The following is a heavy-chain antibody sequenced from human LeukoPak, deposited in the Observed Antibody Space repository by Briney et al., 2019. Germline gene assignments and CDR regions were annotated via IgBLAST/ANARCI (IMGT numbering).Heavy chain of an antibody. J-gene: IGHJ5*02. CDR2: INHSGST. V-gene: IGHV4-34*01. CDR3: ARPRTNGSGTP. D-gene: IGHD3-10*01. CDR1: GFTFATYT. Sequence: GSLRLSCAASGFTFATYTFNWIRQPPGKGLEWIGEINHSGSTNYNPSLKSRVTMSVDTSKNQFSLKLSSVTAADTAVYYCARPRTNGSGTPWGQGTLVTVSS.